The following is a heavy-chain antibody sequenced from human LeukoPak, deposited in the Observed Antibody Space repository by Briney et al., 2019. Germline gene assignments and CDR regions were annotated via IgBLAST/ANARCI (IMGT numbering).Heavy chain of an antibody. J-gene: IGHJ4*02. V-gene: IGHV1-18*01. CDR1: GYTFTSYG. D-gene: IGHD4-17*01. CDR2: ISAYNGNT. Sequence: ASVKVSCKASGYTFTSYGISWVRQAPGQGLEWMGWISAYNGNTHYAQTLQGRVTMTTDTSTSTAYLELRSLSSDDTAVYCCAGGHGDPFDYWGQGTLVTVSS. CDR3: AGGHGDPFDY.